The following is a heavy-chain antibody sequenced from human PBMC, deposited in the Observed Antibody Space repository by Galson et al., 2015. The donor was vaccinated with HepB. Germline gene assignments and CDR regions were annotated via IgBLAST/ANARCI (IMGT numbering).Heavy chain of an antibody. Sequence: SLRLSCAASAFTFSNYWMSWVRQAPGKGLEWVANIKQDGSEKYYVDSVKGRFTISRDNTKNSLYLQMNSLRAEDTAVYYCARDSHSCKGCAFDIWGQGTMVTVSS. CDR1: AFTFSNYW. CDR3: ARDSHSCKGCAFDI. J-gene: IGHJ3*02. CDR2: IKQDGSEK. V-gene: IGHV3-7*03. D-gene: IGHD4-11*01.